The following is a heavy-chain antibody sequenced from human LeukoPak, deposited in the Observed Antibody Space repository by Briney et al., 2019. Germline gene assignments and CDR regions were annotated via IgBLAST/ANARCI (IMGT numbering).Heavy chain of an antibody. CDR2: INPSGGTT. J-gene: IGHJ4*02. V-gene: IGHV1-46*01. CDR1: GYTFTNYY. Sequence: ASVKVSCKASGYTFTNYYIHWVRQAPGQGLEWMGIINPSGGTTSYAQKFQGRVTMTRDTSTSTVYMELSSLRSEDTAVYNCARDGGSHGFDNSGQGTLVTVSS. D-gene: IGHD1-26*01. CDR3: ARDGGSHGFDN.